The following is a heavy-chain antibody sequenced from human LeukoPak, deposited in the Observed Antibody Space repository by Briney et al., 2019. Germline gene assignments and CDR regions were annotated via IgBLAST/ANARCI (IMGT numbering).Heavy chain of an antibody. CDR1: GGSFSGYY. CDR3: ARKSTGLAGSFDY. D-gene: IGHD6-19*01. CDR2: INHSGST. Sequence: SETLSLTCAVYGGSFSGYYWSWIRQPPGKGLEWIGEINHSGSTNYNPSLKSRVTISVDTSKNQFSLKLSSVTAADTAVYYCARKSTGLAGSFDYWGQGTLVTVSS. V-gene: IGHV4-34*01. J-gene: IGHJ4*02.